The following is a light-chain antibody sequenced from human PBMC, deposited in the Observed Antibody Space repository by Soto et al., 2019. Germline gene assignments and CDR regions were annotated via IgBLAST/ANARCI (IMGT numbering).Light chain of an antibody. CDR1: QNVGTW. V-gene: IGKV1-5*01. J-gene: IGKJ1*01. CDR2: DAS. CDR3: QQYNSYSGT. Sequence: DIQMTQSPSTLSASVGDRITITCRASQNVGTWLAWYQQKPGKAPKLLIYDASSLESGVPSRFSGSGSGTEFTLTISSLQPDDFATYYCQQYNSYSGTFGQGTKVDIK.